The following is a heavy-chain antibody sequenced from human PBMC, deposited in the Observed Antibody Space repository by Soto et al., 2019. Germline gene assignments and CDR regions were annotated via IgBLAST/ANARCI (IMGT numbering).Heavy chain of an antibody. Sequence: ESGGGLVQPGGSLRLSCAASGFTFSSYWMNWVRQAPGKGLEWVANIKQDGSEKYYVDSVKGRFTISRDNAKNSLYLQMNSLRAEDTAVYYCARDGPDYSNYYGMDVWGQGTTVTVSS. V-gene: IGHV3-7*01. CDR2: IKQDGSEK. J-gene: IGHJ6*02. D-gene: IGHD4-4*01. CDR1: GFTFSSYW. CDR3: ARDGPDYSNYYGMDV.